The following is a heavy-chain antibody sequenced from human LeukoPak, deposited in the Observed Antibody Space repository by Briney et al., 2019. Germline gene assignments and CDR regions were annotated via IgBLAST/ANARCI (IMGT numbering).Heavy chain of an antibody. CDR2: IIPIFGTA. CDR1: GGTFSSYA. CDR3: ARDLADIVVVPAAYDAFDI. D-gene: IGHD2-2*01. J-gene: IGHJ3*02. Sequence: ASVKVSCKASGGTFSSYAISWVRQAPGQGLEWMGGIIPIFGTANYAQKFQGRVTITTDESTSTAYMELSSLRSEDTAVYYCARDLADIVVVPAAYDAFDIWGQGTMVTVSS. V-gene: IGHV1-69*05.